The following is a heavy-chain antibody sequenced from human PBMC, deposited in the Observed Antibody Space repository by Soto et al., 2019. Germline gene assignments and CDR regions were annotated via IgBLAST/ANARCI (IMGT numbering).Heavy chain of an antibody. J-gene: IGHJ4*02. Sequence: GASVKVSCKASGYTFTSYDINWVRQATGQGLEWMGWMNPNSGNTGYAQKFQGRVTMTRNTSISTAYMELSSLRSEDTAVYYCARGPYYDILTGYYGEYYFDYWGQGTLVTVSS. CDR3: ARGPYYDILTGYYGEYYFDY. CDR2: MNPNSGNT. D-gene: IGHD3-9*01. V-gene: IGHV1-8*01. CDR1: GYTFTSYD.